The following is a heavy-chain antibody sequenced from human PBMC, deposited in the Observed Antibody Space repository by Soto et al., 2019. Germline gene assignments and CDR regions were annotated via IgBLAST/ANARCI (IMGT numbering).Heavy chain of an antibody. J-gene: IGHJ5*02. CDR1: GFTFSAYN. V-gene: IGHV3-21*01. D-gene: IGHD3-22*01. CDR3: ARADYYDSSAYYFSGWFDP. Sequence: EVQLVESGGGLVKPGGSLRLSCAASGFTFSAYNMNWVRQAPGKGLEWVSSISSSSSSIYYADSVKGRFTISRDNAKTSLYLQMNSLRAVDTAVYYCARADYYDSSAYYFSGWFDPWGQGTLVTVSS. CDR2: ISSSSSSI.